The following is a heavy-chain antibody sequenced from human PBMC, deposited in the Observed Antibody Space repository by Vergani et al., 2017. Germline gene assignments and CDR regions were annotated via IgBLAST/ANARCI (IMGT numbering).Heavy chain of an antibody. CDR3: VYRKTEYGTTGGLYPLYYYYSRDV. D-gene: IGHD1-7*01. CDR1: GFSLNTRGVS. CDR2: IYWNDDQ. J-gene: IGHJ6*04. V-gene: IGHV2-5*04. Sequence: QITLKESGPTLVKPTQPLTLTCTFSGFSLNTRGVSVAWIRQPPGKALDWLALIYWNDDQHYSPSLNNRVTITRDTSKNQVVLTMTNMDYVDTGTYYCVYRKTEYGTTGGLYPLYYYYSRDVWGKGTTVTVSS.